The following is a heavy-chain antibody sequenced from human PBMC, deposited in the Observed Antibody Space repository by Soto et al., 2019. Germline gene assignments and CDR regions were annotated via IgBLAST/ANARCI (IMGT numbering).Heavy chain of an antibody. CDR1: GGTFSSYA. D-gene: IGHD4-4*01. J-gene: IGHJ6*02. Sequence: SVKVSCKASGGTFSSYAISWVRQAPGQGLEWMGGIIPIFGTANYAQKFQGRVTITADESTSTAYMELSSLRSEDTAVYYCARDRWAVTTGYYYYGMDVWGQGTTVTV. V-gene: IGHV1-69*13. CDR2: IIPIFGTA. CDR3: ARDRWAVTTGYYYYGMDV.